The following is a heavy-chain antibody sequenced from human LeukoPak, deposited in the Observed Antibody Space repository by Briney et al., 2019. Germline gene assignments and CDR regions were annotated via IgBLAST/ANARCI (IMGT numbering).Heavy chain of an antibody. V-gene: IGHV4-39*01. J-gene: IGHJ4*02. D-gene: IGHD2-2*01. CDR1: GGSISNTYY. CDR3: ARQYCTSTTCWGYFDY. CDR2: IYYSGST. Sequence: SETLSLTCTVSGGSISNTYYWGWIRQPPGRGLEWIGIIYYSGSTYYNPSLKSRVTISVATSKNQFSLMLSSVTAADTAVYYCARQYCTSTTCWGYFDYWGQGTLVTVSS.